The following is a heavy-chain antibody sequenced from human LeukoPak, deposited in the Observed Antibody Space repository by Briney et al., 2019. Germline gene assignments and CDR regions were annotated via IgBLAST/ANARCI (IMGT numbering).Heavy chain of an antibody. CDR2: IYYSGST. V-gene: IGHV4-39*01. D-gene: IGHD6-25*01. J-gene: IGHJ4*02. Sequence: PSETLSLTCTVSGGSISSSSYYWGWIRQPPGEGLEWIGSIYYSGSTYYNPSLKSRVTISVDTSKNQLSLKLSSVTAADTAVYYCASRLAGDFDYWGQGTLVTVSS. CDR1: GGSISSSSYY. CDR3: ASRLAGDFDY.